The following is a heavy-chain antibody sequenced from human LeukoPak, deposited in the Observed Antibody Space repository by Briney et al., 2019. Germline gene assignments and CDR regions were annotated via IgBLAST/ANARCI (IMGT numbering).Heavy chain of an antibody. D-gene: IGHD3-3*01. CDR1: GFTFSSYW. CDR2: IKEDGSEK. V-gene: IGHV3-7*01. J-gene: IGHJ4*02. CDR3: ARGLWSGTY. Sequence: GGSLRLSCAASGFTFSSYWMTWVRQAPGKGLEWVANIKEDGSEKYYVDSVKGRFTISRDNAKSSLYLQMDSLRAEDTAVYFCARGLWSGTYWGQGTLVTVSS.